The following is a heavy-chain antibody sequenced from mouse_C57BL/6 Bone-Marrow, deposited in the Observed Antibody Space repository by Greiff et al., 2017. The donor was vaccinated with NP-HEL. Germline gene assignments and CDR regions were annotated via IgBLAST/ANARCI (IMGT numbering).Heavy chain of an antibody. Sequence: QVQLQQPGAELVKPGASVKMSCKASGYTFTSYWITWVKQRPGQGLEWIGDIYPGSGSTNYNEKFKSKATLTVDTSSSTAYMQLSSLTSEDSAVDYCARDGYDGSSPGWYFDVWGTGTTVTVSS. D-gene: IGHD1-1*01. J-gene: IGHJ1*03. CDR1: GYTFTSYW. CDR3: ARDGYDGSSPGWYFDV. CDR2: IYPGSGST. V-gene: IGHV1-55*01.